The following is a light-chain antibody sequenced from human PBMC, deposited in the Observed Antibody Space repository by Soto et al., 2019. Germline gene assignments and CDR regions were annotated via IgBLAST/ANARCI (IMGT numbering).Light chain of an antibody. Sequence: EIVLPQSPGTLSLSPGDRATLSCRASLSVSSAYLAWYQQKPGQPPRLLIYGASSRATGTPDRFSGSGSGTAFSLTISRLEPEDFAVYYCQQYGSSPRTFGQGTKVEIK. CDR1: LSVSSAY. J-gene: IGKJ1*01. CDR2: GAS. V-gene: IGKV3-20*01. CDR3: QQYGSSPRT.